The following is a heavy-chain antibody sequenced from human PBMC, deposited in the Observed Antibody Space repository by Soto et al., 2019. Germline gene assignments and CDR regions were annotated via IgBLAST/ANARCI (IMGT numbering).Heavy chain of an antibody. CDR2: SKNKANSYAT. Sequence: EVQLVESGGGLVQPGGSLRLSCAASGFTFSDHYIDWVRQTPGKGLECVGRSKNKANSYATEYAASVKGRFTISRDDSKNSLYLQMNSLKTEDTAVYYCATHCSGGSCYSGNFDYWGQGTLVTVSS. V-gene: IGHV3-72*01. D-gene: IGHD2-15*01. CDR3: ATHCSGGSCYSGNFDY. CDR1: GFTFSDHY. J-gene: IGHJ4*02.